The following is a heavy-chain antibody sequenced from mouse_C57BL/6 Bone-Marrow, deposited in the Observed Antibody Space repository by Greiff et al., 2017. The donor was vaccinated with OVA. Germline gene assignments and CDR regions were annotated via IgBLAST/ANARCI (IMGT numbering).Heavy chain of an antibody. Sequence: QVQLQQSGPGLVQPSQSLSITCTVSGFTLTSYGVHWVRQSPGKGLEWLGVIWSGGSTDYNAAFISRMSISKDNSKSQVFFKMSSLQADDTAIYYCASSPGDYDLDYWGQGTTLTVSS. CDR3: ASSPGDYDLDY. D-gene: IGHD2-4*01. CDR2: IWSGGST. CDR1: GFTLTSYG. J-gene: IGHJ2*01. V-gene: IGHV2-2*01.